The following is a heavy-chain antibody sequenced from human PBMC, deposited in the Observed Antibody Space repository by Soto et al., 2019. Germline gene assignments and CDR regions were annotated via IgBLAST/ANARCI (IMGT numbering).Heavy chain of an antibody. V-gene: IGHV3-64*02. Sequence: GGSLRLSCAASGFTFSSYAMHWVRQSPGKGLEYVSAISSNGGSTYYADSVKGRFTISRDNSKNTLYLQMGSLRAEDMAVYYCARGSGPTYYYYGMDVWGQGTTVTVSS. D-gene: IGHD3-10*01. CDR1: GFTFSSYA. CDR2: ISSNGGST. J-gene: IGHJ6*02. CDR3: ARGSGPTYYYYGMDV.